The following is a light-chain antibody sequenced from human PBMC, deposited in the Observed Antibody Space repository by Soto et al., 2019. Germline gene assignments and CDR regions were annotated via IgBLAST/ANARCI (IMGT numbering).Light chain of an antibody. V-gene: IGKV1-5*02. J-gene: IGKJ1*01. CDR3: QQYRRYSRR. CDR1: QTISTW. Sequence: DIQMTQSPSTLSASVGDTVTIICRANQTISTWLAWYQQKPGEAPKLLIYRASTLQTGVPARFSGSGSGTEFTLPISSLQPDHFAAYDCQQYRRYSRRCGQVTNVDI. CDR2: RAS.